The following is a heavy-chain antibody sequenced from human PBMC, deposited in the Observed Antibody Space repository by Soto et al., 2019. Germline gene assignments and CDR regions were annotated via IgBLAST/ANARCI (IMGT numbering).Heavy chain of an antibody. CDR1: GGSISSGGYY. D-gene: IGHD4-4*01. V-gene: IGHV4-31*09. Sequence: SETLSLTCTVSGGSISSGGYYWSWIRQHPGKGLEWIGYIYYSGGTQYNPSLKSRVSMSVDKSKNQFSLHLTSVTAADTAVYYCARLQFGEGFDYWGQGALVTVSS. J-gene: IGHJ4*02. CDR3: ARLQFGEGFDY. CDR2: IYYSGGT.